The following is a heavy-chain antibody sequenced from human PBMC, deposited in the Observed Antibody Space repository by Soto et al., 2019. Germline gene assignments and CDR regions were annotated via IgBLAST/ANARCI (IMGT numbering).Heavy chain of an antibody. CDR2: ISLGDSYK. CDR1: GFTFSDYY. Sequence: PGGSLRLAFAASGFTFSDYYMSWVRQAPGKGLEWVSFISLGDSYKKTADSVKGRFTISRDNAQNALYLQMNSLRAEDTGLYYCVRESRTDEDGYDARGYYFDYWGQGTLVTVSS. J-gene: IGHJ4*02. V-gene: IGHV3-11*06. D-gene: IGHD5-12*01. CDR3: VRESRTDEDGYDARGYYFDY.